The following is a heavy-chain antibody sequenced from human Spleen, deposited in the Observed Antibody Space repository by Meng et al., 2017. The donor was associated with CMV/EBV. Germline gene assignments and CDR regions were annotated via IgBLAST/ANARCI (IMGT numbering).Heavy chain of an antibody. J-gene: IGHJ4*02. Sequence: VKLVESGGGLVQPGGSLRLSCAASGFTFSRYWMHWFRQAPGKGLVWVSTIHPDGVRTDYADSVKGRFTISRDNAKNTLSLQMNGLRDEDSALYYCAKDLHWGQSDYWGQGTLVTVSS. V-gene: IGHV3-74*01. D-gene: IGHD7-27*01. CDR2: IHPDGVRT. CDR3: AKDLHWGQSDY. CDR1: GFTFSRYW.